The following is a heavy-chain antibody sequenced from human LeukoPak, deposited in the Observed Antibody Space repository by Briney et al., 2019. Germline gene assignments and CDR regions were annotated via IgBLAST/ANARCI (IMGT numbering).Heavy chain of an antibody. CDR2: IRSKSNSYAT. CDR3: TRQEEPTALIDH. V-gene: IGHV3-73*01. D-gene: IGHD5-18*01. CDR1: GFSFSGSA. J-gene: IGHJ4*02. Sequence: PGGSLRLSCAASGFSFSGSAMHWVRQASGKGLEWVGRIRSKSNSYATAYGASVKGRFTISRDESKNTAYLQMNSLKTEDTAVYYCTRQEEPTALIDHWGQGTQVTVSS.